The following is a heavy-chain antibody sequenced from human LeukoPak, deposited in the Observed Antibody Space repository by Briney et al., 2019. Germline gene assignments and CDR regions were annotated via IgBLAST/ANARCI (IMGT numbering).Heavy chain of an antibody. CDR3: ARRGLYGGNSQFDF. CDR2: INPGDSET. J-gene: IGHJ4*02. D-gene: IGHD4-23*01. V-gene: IGHV5-51*01. CDR1: GYSFTSYW. Sequence: GESLKISCKGSGYSFTSYWIGWVRQMPGEGLEWMGSINPGDSETRYGPSFQGQVSMSADRAISTAYLQLTSLRASDTALYYCARRGLYGGNSQFDFWGQGTPVTVSS.